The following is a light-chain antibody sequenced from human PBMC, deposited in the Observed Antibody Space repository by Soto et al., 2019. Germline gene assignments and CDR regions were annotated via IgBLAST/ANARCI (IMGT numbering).Light chain of an antibody. CDR2: DAS. J-gene: IGKJ4*01. CDR3: QQRTDFS. Sequence: EILLTQSPATLSKSPGERATLSCRASQSISTYLAWYQQKPGQAPRLLIYDASIRATGIPARFSCSGCGTDFTLTISSLEPEDFALYYCQQRTDFSFGGGTKVEIK. V-gene: IGKV3-11*01. CDR1: QSISTY.